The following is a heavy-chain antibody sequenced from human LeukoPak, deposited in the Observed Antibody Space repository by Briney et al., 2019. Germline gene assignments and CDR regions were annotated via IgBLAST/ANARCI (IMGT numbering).Heavy chain of an antibody. J-gene: IGHJ3*02. CDR2: IYSGGST. CDR1: GFTFGSYA. CDR3: ARSQGAFDI. Sequence: GGSLRLSCAASGFTFGSYAMSWVRQAPGKGLEWVSVIYSGGSTYYADSVKGRFTISRDNSKNTLYLQMNSLRAEDTAVYYCARSQGAFDIWGQGTMVTVSS. V-gene: IGHV3-66*01.